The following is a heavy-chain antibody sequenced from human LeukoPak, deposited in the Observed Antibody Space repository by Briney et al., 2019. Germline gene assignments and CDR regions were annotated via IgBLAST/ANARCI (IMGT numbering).Heavy chain of an antibody. J-gene: IGHJ4*02. CDR1: GGTFSSYA. CDR2: IIPIFGTA. D-gene: IGHD6-6*01. V-gene: IGHV1-69*06. CDR3: ATPNPIAARPDDQNNDY. Sequence: SVKVSCKASGGTFSSYAISWVRQAPGQGLEWMGGIIPIFGTANYAQKFQGRVTITADKSTSTAYMELSSLRSEDTAVYYCATPNPIAARPDDQNNDYWGQGTLVTVSS.